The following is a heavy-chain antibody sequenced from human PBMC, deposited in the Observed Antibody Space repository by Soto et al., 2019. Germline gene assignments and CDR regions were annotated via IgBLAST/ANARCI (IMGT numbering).Heavy chain of an antibody. CDR1: VYTFTSYG. CDR2: ISAYNGNT. V-gene: IGHV1-18*01. D-gene: IGHD3-10*01. Sequence: GSVKVSCKSSVYTFTSYGISWVRQAPGQGLEWMGWISAYNGNTNYAQKLQGRVTMTTDTSTSTAYMELRSLRSDDTAVYYCARVGGSGSYYGPPDYWGQGTLVTVSS. J-gene: IGHJ4*02. CDR3: ARVGGSGSYYGPPDY.